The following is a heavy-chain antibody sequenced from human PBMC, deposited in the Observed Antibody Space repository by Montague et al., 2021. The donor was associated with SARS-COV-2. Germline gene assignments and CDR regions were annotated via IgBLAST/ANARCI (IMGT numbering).Heavy chain of an antibody. CDR3: ARDGYSSGWNGLHWFDP. CDR2: IYTSGST. J-gene: IGHJ5*02. V-gene: IGHV4-61*02. Sequence: TLSLTCTVSIGSISSGSYYWSWIRQPAGKGLEWIGRIYTSGSTNYNPSLKSLVTISVDTSKNQFSLKLSSVTAADTAVYYCARDGYSSGWNGLHWFDPWGQGTLVTVSS. D-gene: IGHD6-25*01. CDR1: IGSISSGSYY.